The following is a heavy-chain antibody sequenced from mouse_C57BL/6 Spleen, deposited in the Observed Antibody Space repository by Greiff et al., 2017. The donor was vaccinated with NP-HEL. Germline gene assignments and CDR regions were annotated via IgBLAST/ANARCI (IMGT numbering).Heavy chain of an antibody. CDR1: GYTFTSYW. CDR3: ASTVVAPYAMDY. CDR2: IYPGSGST. Sequence: VQLQQPGAELVKPGASVKMSCKASGYTFTSYWITWVKQRPGQGLEWIGDIYPGSGSTNYNEKFKSKATLTVDTSSSTAYMQLSSLTPEDSAVYYCASTVVAPYAMDYWGQGTSVTVSS. J-gene: IGHJ4*01. V-gene: IGHV1-55*01. D-gene: IGHD1-1*01.